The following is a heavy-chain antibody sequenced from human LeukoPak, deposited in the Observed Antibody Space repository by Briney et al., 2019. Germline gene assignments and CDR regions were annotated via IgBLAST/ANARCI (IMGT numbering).Heavy chain of an antibody. Sequence: ASVKVSCKASGYTFTGYYMHWVRQAPGQGLEWMGWINPNSGGTNYAQKFQGRVTMTRDTSISTAYMELSRLRSDDTAVYYCAKNGRRYCSSTSCYSWFDPWGQGTLVTVSS. V-gene: IGHV1-2*02. CDR3: AKNGRRYCSSTSCYSWFDP. CDR2: INPNSGGT. D-gene: IGHD2-2*01. CDR1: GYTFTGYY. J-gene: IGHJ5*02.